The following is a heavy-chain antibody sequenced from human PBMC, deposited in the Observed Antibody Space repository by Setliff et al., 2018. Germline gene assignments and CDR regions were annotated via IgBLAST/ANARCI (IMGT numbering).Heavy chain of an antibody. CDR3: ARINFYVSSGYYYAPEL. CDR2: INNYNFNT. V-gene: IGHV1-18*01. D-gene: IGHD3-22*01. J-gene: IGHJ4*02. Sequence: ASVKVSCKSSGFTFTDYGITWVRQVPGQGLEWMGWINNYNFNTQYAQKFQGRVTVTTDKSTTTAYMELRSLRADDTAVYYCARINFYVSSGYYYAPELWGQGTTVTVSS. CDR1: GFTFTDYG.